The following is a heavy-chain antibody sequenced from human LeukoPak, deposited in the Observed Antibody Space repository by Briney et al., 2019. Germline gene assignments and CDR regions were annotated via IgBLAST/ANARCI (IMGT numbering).Heavy chain of an antibody. Sequence: SETLSLTCTVSGGSISSYYWSWIRQPAGKGLEWIGRIYTSGSTNYNPSLKSRVTMSVDTSKNQLSLKLSSVTAADTAVYYCAREGPTATTPIFDYWGQGTLVTVSS. CDR1: GGSISSYY. V-gene: IGHV4-4*07. CDR3: AREGPTATTPIFDY. D-gene: IGHD5-12*01. J-gene: IGHJ4*02. CDR2: IYTSGST.